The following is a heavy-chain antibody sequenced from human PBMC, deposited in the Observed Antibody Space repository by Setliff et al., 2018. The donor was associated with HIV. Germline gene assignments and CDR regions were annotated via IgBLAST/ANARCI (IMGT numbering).Heavy chain of an antibody. CDR1: GFPFTSCYY. D-gene: IGHD5-12*01. CDR2: GYHTGST. V-gene: IGHV4-38-2*01. CDR3: ARYGDGYNSGDALVY. J-gene: IGHJ4*02. Sequence: ASETLSLTCAVSGFPFTSCYYWGWIRQPPGKGLEWIGSGYHTGSTAYNPSLKSGVTISLDTSKNQFSLQLNSMTAADTAVYYCARYGDGYNSGDALVYWGQGTLVTVSS.